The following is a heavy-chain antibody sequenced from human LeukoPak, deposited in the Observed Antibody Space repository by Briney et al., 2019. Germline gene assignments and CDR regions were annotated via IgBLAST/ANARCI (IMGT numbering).Heavy chain of an antibody. D-gene: IGHD2-2*01. CDR3: ARGYCSSTSCSLDFDY. Sequence: GGSLRLSCAASGFTFSTYSMNWGREAPGKGLEWVPSISSSSSCIYYADSAKGRCTISRDNAKNSLYLQMNSLRAEDTAVYYCARGYCSSTSCSLDFDYWGQGTLVTVSS. CDR1: GFTFSTYS. J-gene: IGHJ4*02. V-gene: IGHV3-21*01. CDR2: ISSSSSCI.